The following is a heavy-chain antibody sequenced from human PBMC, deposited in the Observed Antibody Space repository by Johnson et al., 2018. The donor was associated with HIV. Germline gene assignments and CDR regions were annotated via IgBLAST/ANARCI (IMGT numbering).Heavy chain of an antibody. CDR2: INWNGGST. CDR1: GFTFDDYG. V-gene: IGHV3-20*04. Sequence: VQLVESGGGVVRPGGSLRLSCAASGFTFDDYGMSWVRQAPGKGLEWVSGINWNGGSTGYADSVKGRFTISRDNAKNSLSLQMNSLRAEDTAVYYCARDRSYCDSSAPLGAAFDIWGQGTMVTVSS. CDR3: ARDRSYCDSSAPLGAAFDI. J-gene: IGHJ3*02. D-gene: IGHD3-22*01.